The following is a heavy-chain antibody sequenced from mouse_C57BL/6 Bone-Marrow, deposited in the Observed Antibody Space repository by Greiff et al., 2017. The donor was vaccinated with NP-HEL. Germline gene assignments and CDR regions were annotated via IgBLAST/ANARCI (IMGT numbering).Heavy chain of an antibody. J-gene: IGHJ3*01. CDR3: TREYYSNYRFAY. Sequence: EVQRVESGEGLVKPGGSLKLSCAASGFTFSSYAMSWVRQTPEKRLEWVAYISSGGDYIYYADTVKGRFTISRDNARNTLYLQMSSLKSEDTAMYYCTREYYSNYRFAYWGQGTLVTVSA. CDR2: ISSGGDYI. CDR1: GFTFSSYA. V-gene: IGHV5-9-1*02. D-gene: IGHD2-5*01.